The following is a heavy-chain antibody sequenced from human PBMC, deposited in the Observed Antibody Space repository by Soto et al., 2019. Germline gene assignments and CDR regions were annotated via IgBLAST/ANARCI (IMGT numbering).Heavy chain of an antibody. D-gene: IGHD2-2*01. CDR1: GYTFSNYG. CDR3: ARVVPGAEAWFVP. J-gene: IGHJ5*02. V-gene: IGHV1-18*01. CDR2: ISLYSDGA. Sequence: QVQLVQSGGEVKRPGASVKVSCKTSGYTFSNYGITWVRQAPGQPLEWLGWISLYSDGANYAQKFQCRVSMTTDTSTPTAYMELRSLRSDDTAVYYCARVVPGAEAWFVPWGQGTLVTVSS.